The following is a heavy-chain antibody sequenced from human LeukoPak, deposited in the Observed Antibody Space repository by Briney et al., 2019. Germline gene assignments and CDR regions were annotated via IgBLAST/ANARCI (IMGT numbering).Heavy chain of an antibody. J-gene: IGHJ4*02. CDR2: IYYSGST. CDR1: GYSISSGYY. CDR3: ARHEVGIAVALPEIWYFDY. V-gene: IGHV4-38-2*01. D-gene: IGHD6-19*01. Sequence: SETMSLTCAVSGYSISSGYYWGWIRQPPGKGLEWGWSIYYSGSTYYNPSLKSPLTLSVDTSKNPLSLKLSSVTAAHPAVSDCARHEVGIAVALPEIWYFDYWGQGTLVTVSS.